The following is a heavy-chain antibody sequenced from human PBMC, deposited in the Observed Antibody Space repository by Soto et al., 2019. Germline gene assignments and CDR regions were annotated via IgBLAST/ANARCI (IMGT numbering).Heavy chain of an antibody. CDR3: AREIMPLTNDWYFDL. V-gene: IGHV4-30-4*01. Sequence: QVQLQESGPGLVKPSETLSLTCTVSGGSISGGVHSWSWIRQPPGKGLEWLGHIFDSGSTYYNPSLKSRLPISVDTSKNQFSLRLSSVTAADTAVYYCAREIMPLTNDWYFDLWGRGTLVTVSS. CDR2: IFDSGST. D-gene: IGHD2-8*01. J-gene: IGHJ2*01. CDR1: GGSISGGVHS.